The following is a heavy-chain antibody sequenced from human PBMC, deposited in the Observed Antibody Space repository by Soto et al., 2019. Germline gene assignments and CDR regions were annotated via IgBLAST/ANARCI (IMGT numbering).Heavy chain of an antibody. CDR2: INHSGST. V-gene: IGHV4-34*01. D-gene: IGHD3-3*01. Sequence: TLSLTCAVYGGSFSGYYWSWIRQPPGKGLEWIGEINHSGSTNYNPSLKSRVTISVDTSKNQFSLKLSSVTAADTAVYYCARGENSDFWSGYRSYYYYGMDVWGQGTTVTVSS. J-gene: IGHJ6*02. CDR1: GGSFSGYY. CDR3: ARGENSDFWSGYRSYYYYGMDV.